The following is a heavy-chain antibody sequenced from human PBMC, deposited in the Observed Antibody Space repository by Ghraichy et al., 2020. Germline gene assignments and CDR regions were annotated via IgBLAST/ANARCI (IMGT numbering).Heavy chain of an antibody. Sequence: SETLSLTCTVSGGSISSSSYYWGWIRQPPGKGLEWIGSIYYSGSTYYNPSLKSRVTISVDTSKNQFSLKLSSVTAADTAVYYCARLTSGYYDFWSGYAWGQGTLVTVSS. D-gene: IGHD3-3*01. CDR1: GGSISSSSYY. CDR2: IYYSGST. V-gene: IGHV4-39*01. J-gene: IGHJ5*02. CDR3: ARLTSGYYDFWSGYA.